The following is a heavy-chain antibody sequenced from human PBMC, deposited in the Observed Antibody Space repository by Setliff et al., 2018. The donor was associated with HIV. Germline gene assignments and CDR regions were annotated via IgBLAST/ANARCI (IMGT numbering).Heavy chain of an antibody. V-gene: IGHV1-3*01. CDR2: INVGNDNT. CDR3: ARGSCSGCYLSDY. D-gene: IGHD6-19*01. Sequence: ASVKVSCKASGYSFTNYAMHWVRQAPGQRLEWMGWINVGNDNTKYSQTLQGRVTIARDTSANTAYMELSSLRSEDTAVYYCARGSCSGCYLSDYWGLGTLVTVS. CDR1: GYSFTNYA. J-gene: IGHJ4*02.